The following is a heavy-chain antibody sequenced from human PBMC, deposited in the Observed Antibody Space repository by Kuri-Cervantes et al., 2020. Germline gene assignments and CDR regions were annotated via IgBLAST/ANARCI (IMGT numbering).Heavy chain of an antibody. CDR1: GGSISSGGYS. V-gene: IGHV4-30-2*02. J-gene: IGHJ5*02. Sequence: SCAASGGSISSGGYSWSWIRQPPGKGLEWIGYIYHSGSTYYNPSLKSRVTISVDRSKNQFSLKLSSVTAADTAVYYCARSSAAGTIDPWGQGTLVTVSS. CDR2: IYHSGST. CDR3: ARSSAAGTIDP. D-gene: IGHD6-13*01.